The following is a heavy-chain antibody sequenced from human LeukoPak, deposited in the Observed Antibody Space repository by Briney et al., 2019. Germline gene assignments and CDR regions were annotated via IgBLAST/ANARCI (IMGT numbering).Heavy chain of an antibody. CDR3: ARDLVAGRGPAMWAFDI. CDR1: GGTFSSYA. J-gene: IGHJ3*02. V-gene: IGHV1-69*13. Sequence: SVKVPCKASGGTFSSYAISWVRQAPGQGLEWMGGIIPIFGTANYAQKFQGRVTITADESTSTAYMELSSLRSEDTAVYYCARDLVAGRGPAMWAFDIWGQGTMVTVSS. D-gene: IGHD6-19*01. CDR2: IIPIFGTA.